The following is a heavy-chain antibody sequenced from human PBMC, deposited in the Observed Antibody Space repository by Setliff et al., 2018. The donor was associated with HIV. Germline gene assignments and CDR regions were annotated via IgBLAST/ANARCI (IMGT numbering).Heavy chain of an antibody. CDR2: IYYTGST. CDR1: GGSIRSSSYY. CDR3: ARHVATFLGTQFYYPDY. Sequence: SETLSLTCTVSGGSIRSSSYYWGWIRHPPGKGLDWIGSIYYTGSTYYNLSLKSRVTISVDTSKNEFSLELSSVTAADTAVYYCARHVATFLGTQFYYPDYGGQGTLVTVSS. J-gene: IGHJ4*02. V-gene: IGHV4-39*01. D-gene: IGHD2-21*01.